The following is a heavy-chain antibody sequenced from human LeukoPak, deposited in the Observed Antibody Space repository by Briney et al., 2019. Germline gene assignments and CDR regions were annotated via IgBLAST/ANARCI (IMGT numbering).Heavy chain of an antibody. D-gene: IGHD2-2*01. J-gene: IGHJ3*02. V-gene: IGHV1-3*01. CDR1: GYTFTSYA. CDR3: ARERGYCSSTSCYRDAFDI. Sequence: ASVTVSCKASGYTFTSYAMHWVRQAPGQRLEWMGWINAGNGNTKYSQKFQGRVTITRDTSASTAYMELSSLRSEDTAVYYCARERGYCSSTSCYRDAFDIWGQGTMVTVSS. CDR2: INAGNGNT.